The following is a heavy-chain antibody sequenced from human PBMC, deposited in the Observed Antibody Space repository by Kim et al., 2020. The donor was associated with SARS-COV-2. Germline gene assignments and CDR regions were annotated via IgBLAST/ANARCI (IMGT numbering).Heavy chain of an antibody. V-gene: IGHV1-18*01. Sequence: ASVKVSCKASGYTFTSYGISWVRQAPGQGLEWMGWISAYNGNTNYAQKLQGRVTMTTDTSTSTAYMELRSLRSDDTAVYYCARRNHDYYGSGSYSVFFDYWGQETLVTVSS. CDR1: GYTFTSYG. J-gene: IGHJ4*02. CDR2: ISAYNGNT. CDR3: ARRNHDYYGSGSYSVFFDY. D-gene: IGHD3-10*01.